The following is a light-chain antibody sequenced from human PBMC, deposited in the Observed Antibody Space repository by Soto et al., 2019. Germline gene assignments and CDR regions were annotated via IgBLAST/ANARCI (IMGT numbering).Light chain of an antibody. V-gene: IGKV1-5*03. J-gene: IGKJ4*01. CDR3: QHYNIYPLT. Sequence: DIQMTQSPSTLSASVGDRVTITCRARQSVSSWLAWYQQKPGKAPKLLIYKASSLESGVPSRFSGSGSGTEFTLTISSLQPDDFATYYCQHYNIYPLTFGGGTKVEIK. CDR1: QSVSSW. CDR2: KAS.